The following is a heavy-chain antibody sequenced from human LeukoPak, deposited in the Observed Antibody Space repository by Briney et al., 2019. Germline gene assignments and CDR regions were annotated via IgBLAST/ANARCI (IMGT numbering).Heavy chain of an antibody. CDR2: ISAYNGNT. D-gene: IGHD5-18*01. CDR1: GYTFTSYG. Sequence: ASVKVSCKASGYTFTSYGISWVRQAPGQGLEWMGWISAYNGNTNYAQKLQGRVTMTTDTSTTTAYMELRNVRSDDTAIYYCARQVDTAMALPDYWGQGTLVTVSS. J-gene: IGHJ4*02. CDR3: ARQVDTAMALPDY. V-gene: IGHV1-18*01.